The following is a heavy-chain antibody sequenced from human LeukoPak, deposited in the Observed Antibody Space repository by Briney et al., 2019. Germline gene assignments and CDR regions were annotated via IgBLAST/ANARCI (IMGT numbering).Heavy chain of an antibody. Sequence: GGSLRLSCAASGFTFSSYAINWVRQAPGKGLVWVSEISGSGDNTYYADSVKGRFTISRDNSKNTLYLQMNSLRAEDTAVYYCAKVGQPWSIWTYFDYWGQGTLVTVSS. V-gene: IGHV3-23*01. CDR3: AKVGQPWSIWTYFDY. D-gene: IGHD3/OR15-3a*01. J-gene: IGHJ4*02. CDR2: ISGSGDNT. CDR1: GFTFSSYA.